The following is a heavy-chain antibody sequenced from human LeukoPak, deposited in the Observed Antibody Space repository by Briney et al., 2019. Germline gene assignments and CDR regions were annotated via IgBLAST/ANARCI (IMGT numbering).Heavy chain of an antibody. J-gene: IGHJ6*02. V-gene: IGHV3-74*01. CDR2: INSDGSIT. D-gene: IGHD5-18*01. CDR1: GCTFTTYW. CDR3: ARDAVDTANAV. Sequence: GGSLRLSCAASGCTFTTYWVHWVRQAPGKGLVWVSHINSDGSITSYADSVKGRFTISRDNAKNTLYLQMNSLRAEDTAVYYCARDAVDTANAVWGQGTTVTVSS.